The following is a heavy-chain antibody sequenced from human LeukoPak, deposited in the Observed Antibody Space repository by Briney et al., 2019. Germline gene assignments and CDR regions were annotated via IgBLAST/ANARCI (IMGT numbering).Heavy chain of an antibody. CDR1: GFTFGDYA. J-gene: IGHJ6*03. Sequence: GRSLRLSCTASGFTFGDYAMSWVRQAPGKGLEWVSLISGSGDSTYYADSVKGRFTISRDNAKNSLYLQMNSLRAEDAAVYYCARVVATSGFYYYYMDVWGKGTTVTVSS. CDR3: ARVVATSGFYYYYMDV. D-gene: IGHD5-12*01. CDR2: ISGSGDST. V-gene: IGHV3-23*01.